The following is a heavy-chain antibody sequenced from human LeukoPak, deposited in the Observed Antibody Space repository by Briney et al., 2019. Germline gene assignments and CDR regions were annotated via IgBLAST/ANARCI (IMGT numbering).Heavy chain of an antibody. D-gene: IGHD3-16*02. Sequence: PSETLSLTCAVYGGSFSGYYWSWIRQPPGKGLEWIGEINHSGSTNYNPSLKSRVTISVDTSKNQFSLKLSSVTAADAAVYYCARDRSYVWGSYRYTVDYFDYWGQGTLVTVSS. CDR2: INHSGST. J-gene: IGHJ4*02. CDR3: ARDRSYVWGSYRYTVDYFDY. V-gene: IGHV4-34*01. CDR1: GGSFSGYY.